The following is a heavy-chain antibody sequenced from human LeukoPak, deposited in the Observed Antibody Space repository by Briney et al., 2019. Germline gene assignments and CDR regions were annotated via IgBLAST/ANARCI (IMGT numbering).Heavy chain of an antibody. CDR3: ARHWHQAGDY. Sequence: GESLKISCKGSGYTFTSYWIGWVRQMPGKGLEWMEIILPSASDARYSPSFQGQVTISADKSINTAYLQWSSLKASDTAMYYCARHWHQAGDYWGQGTLVTVSS. CDR2: ILPSASDA. CDR1: GYTFTSYW. J-gene: IGHJ4*02. V-gene: IGHV5-51*01. D-gene: IGHD3-10*01.